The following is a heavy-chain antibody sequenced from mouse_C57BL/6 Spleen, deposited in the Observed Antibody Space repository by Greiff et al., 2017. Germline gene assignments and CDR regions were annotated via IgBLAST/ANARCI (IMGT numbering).Heavy chain of an antibody. Sequence: QVQLQQPGAELVKPGASVKISCKASGYAFSRYWMNWVKQRPGKGLEWIGQIYPGDGDTNYNGKFKGKATLTAGKSSSTAYMQLSSLSSEGSAVYFCARVYYYGSDWFAYWGQGTLVTVSA. J-gene: IGHJ3*01. D-gene: IGHD1-1*01. V-gene: IGHV1-80*01. CDR1: GYAFSRYW. CDR3: ARVYYYGSDWFAY. CDR2: IYPGDGDT.